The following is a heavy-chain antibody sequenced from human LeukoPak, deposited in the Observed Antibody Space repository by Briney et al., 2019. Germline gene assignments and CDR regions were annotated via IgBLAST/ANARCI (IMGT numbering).Heavy chain of an antibody. V-gene: IGHV3-43D*03. Sequence: GGSLRLSCAASGFTFDDYAMHWVRRAPGKGLEWVSLISWDGGSTYYADSVKGRFTISRDNSKNSLYLQMNSLRAEDTALYYCAKDSRSSWYNWFDPWGQGTLVTVSS. J-gene: IGHJ5*02. D-gene: IGHD6-13*01. CDR3: AKDSRSSWYNWFDP. CDR1: GFTFDDYA. CDR2: ISWDGGST.